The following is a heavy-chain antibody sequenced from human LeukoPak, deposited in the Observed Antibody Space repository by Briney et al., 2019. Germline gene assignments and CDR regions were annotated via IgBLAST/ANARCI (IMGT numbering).Heavy chain of an antibody. J-gene: IGHJ6*03. CDR2: IKSKTDGGTT. D-gene: IGHD1-7*01. CDR1: GFTFSNAW. V-gene: IGHV3-15*01. Sequence: GSLRLSCAASGFTFSNAWMSWVRQAPGKGLEWVGRIKSKTDGGTTDYAAPVKGRFTISRDDSKNTLYLQMNSLKTEDTAVYYCTTDLDGTTGYYYYYYMDVWGKGTTVTVSS. CDR3: TTDLDGTTGYYYYYYMDV.